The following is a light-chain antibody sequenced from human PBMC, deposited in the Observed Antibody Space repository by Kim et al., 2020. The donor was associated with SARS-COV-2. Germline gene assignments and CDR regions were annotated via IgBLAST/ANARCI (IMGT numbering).Light chain of an antibody. V-gene: IGLV1-44*01. CDR1: SASSASNT. Sequence: GQRVPSSCSGCSASSASNTGNWYQQHPGTPATPLIYINNRQPSGVPDRFSGSKSGTSASLAISGLRSEDEDDDYCSAWDDCLNGVVFGGGTKLTVL. J-gene: IGLJ2*01. CDR2: INN. CDR3: SAWDDCLNGVV.